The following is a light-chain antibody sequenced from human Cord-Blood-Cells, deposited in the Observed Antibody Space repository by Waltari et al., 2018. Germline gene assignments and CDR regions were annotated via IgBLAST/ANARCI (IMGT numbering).Light chain of an antibody. Sequence: QSALTQPASVSGSPGQSITIACPGTSRDVGGYNYFSWYQQPPGKAPKLMIYDVSKRPSGVSNRFSGSKSGNTASLTISGLQAEDEADYYCSSYTSSSTWVFGGGTKLTVL. J-gene: IGLJ3*02. V-gene: IGLV2-14*01. CDR1: SRDVGGYNY. CDR3: SSYTSSSTWV. CDR2: DVS.